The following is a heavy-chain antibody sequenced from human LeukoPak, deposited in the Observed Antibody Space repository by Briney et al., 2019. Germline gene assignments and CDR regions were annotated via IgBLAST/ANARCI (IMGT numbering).Heavy chain of an antibody. V-gene: IGHV4-39*01. J-gene: IGHJ3*02. CDR3: EGTMIVGIDAFDI. D-gene: IGHD3-22*01. CDR2: IYYSGST. Sequence: PSETLSLTCTVSGGSISSSSYYWGWIRQPPGKGLEWIGSIYYSGSTYYNPSLKSRVTISVDTSKNQFSLKLSSVTAADTAVYYCEGTMIVGIDAFDIWGQGTMVTVSS. CDR1: GGSISSSSYY.